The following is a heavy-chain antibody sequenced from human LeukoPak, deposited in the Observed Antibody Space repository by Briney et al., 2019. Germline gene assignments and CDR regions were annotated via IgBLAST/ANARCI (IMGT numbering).Heavy chain of an antibody. CDR2: VHRSGST. V-gene: IGHV4-30-4*01. D-gene: IGHD2-21*01. Sequence: SETLSLTCTVSGGSISSGDYYWSWVRQSPGKGLEWIGEVHRSGSTNYKPSLKRRVTISIDRSKDQISLDLTSVTAADTAVYYCARELLSAPTPGAYWGQGILVTVSS. J-gene: IGHJ4*02. CDR1: GGSISSGDYY. CDR3: ARELLSAPTPGAY.